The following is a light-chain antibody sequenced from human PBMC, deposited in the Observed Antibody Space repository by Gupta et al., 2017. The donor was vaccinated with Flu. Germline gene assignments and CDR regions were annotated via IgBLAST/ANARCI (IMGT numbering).Light chain of an antibody. Sequence: QSALTQPASVSGSPGQAITTSCTGTSSDVGDSNDGYWYQQHPGRAPKLLIYEVSHRAVDISSRCSGSRSGNTASLTISGLQPEDEADYYCRSYRNKSPVFGGGTKLSVL. CDR1: SSDVGDSND. J-gene: IGLJ2*01. CDR3: RSYRNKSPV. CDR2: EVS. V-gene: IGLV2-14*01.